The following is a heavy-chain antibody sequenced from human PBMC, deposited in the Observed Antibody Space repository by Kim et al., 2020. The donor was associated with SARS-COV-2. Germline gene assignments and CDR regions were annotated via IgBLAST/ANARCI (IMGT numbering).Heavy chain of an antibody. J-gene: IGHJ6*02. Sequence: GGSLRLSCAASGFTFSSYWMSWVRQAPGKGLEWVANIKQDGSEKYYVDSVKGRFTISRDNAKNSLYLQMNSLRAEDTAVYYCARESMSGSYGPYNYYYYYGMDVWGQGTTVTVSS. D-gene: IGHD1-26*01. CDR1: GFTFSSYW. CDR2: IKQDGSEK. CDR3: ARESMSGSYGPYNYYYYYGMDV. V-gene: IGHV3-7*03.